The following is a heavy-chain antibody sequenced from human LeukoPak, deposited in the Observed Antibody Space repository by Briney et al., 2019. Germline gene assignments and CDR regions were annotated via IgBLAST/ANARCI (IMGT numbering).Heavy chain of an antibody. D-gene: IGHD6-19*01. V-gene: IGHV4-59*01. CDR2: IYYSGST. J-gene: IGHJ4*02. CDR1: GGSISSYY. Sequence: SETLSLTCTVSGGSISSYYWSWIRQPPGKGLEWIGYIYYSGSTSYNPSLKSRVTISVDTSKNQFSLKLSSVTAADTAVYYCARGDSSGWYYFDYWGQGTLVTVSS. CDR3: ARGDSSGWYYFDY.